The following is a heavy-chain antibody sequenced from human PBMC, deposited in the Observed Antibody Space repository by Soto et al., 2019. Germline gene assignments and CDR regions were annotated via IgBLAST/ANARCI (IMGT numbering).Heavy chain of an antibody. CDR1: GDSVSSNSSA. CDR3: ARDQSGSTGSWHDY. Sequence: SQTLALPCGISGDSVSSNSSACNFIRQSPSRGLEWLGRTYYRSKWYNDYALSVKSRIAINPDTSKNQFSLQLNSVTPEDTAVYYCARDQSGSTGSWHDYWGQGTLVTVSS. J-gene: IGHJ4*02. V-gene: IGHV6-1*01. CDR2: TYYRSKWYN. D-gene: IGHD6-13*01.